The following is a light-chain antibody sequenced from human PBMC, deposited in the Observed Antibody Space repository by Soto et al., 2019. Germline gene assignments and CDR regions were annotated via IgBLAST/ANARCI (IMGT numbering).Light chain of an antibody. CDR3: SSYTGRTTYV. CDR1: SSNIGAGYD. CDR2: ANG. J-gene: IGLJ1*01. V-gene: IGLV1-40*01. Sequence: QSVLTQPPSVSGAPGQRVTISCTGSSSNIGAGYDVHWYQQLPGTAPKLLIYANGNRPSGVPDRFSGSKSGTSASLAITGLQAEDEADYYCSSYTGRTTYVFGTGTKVTVL.